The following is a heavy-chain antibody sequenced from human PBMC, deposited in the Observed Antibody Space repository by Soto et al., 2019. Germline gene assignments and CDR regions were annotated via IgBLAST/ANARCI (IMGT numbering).Heavy chain of an antibody. J-gene: IGHJ6*02. V-gene: IGHV5-51*01. CDR2: IYPGDSDT. CDR1: GYSFTSYW. D-gene: IGHD4-17*01. CDR3: ARGAVDYGDYGYYYYYGTDA. Sequence: GESLKICCKGSGYSFTSYWIGWVRQMPGKGLEWMGIIYPGDSDTRYSPSFQGQVTISADKSISTAYLQWSSLKASDTAMYYCARGAVDYGDYGYYYYYGTDAWGQGTTVTVSS.